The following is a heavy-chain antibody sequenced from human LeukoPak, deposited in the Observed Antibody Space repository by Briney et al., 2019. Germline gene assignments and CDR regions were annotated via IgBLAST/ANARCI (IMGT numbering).Heavy chain of an antibody. D-gene: IGHD6-6*01. V-gene: IGHV4-59*02. Sequence: PSETLSLTCTVSGGSVSSYYWSWIRQPPGKGLEWIGYIYYSGSTNYNPSLKSRVTISVDTSKNQFSLKMSSVTAADTAVYYCARDQARYSSSFWFDPWGQGTLVTVSS. CDR3: ARDQARYSSSFWFDP. CDR2: IYYSGST. CDR1: GGSVSSYY. J-gene: IGHJ5*02.